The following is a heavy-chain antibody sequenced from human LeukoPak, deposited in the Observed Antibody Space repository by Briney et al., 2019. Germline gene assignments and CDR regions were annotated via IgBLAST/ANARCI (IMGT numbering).Heavy chain of an antibody. J-gene: IGHJ5*02. CDR3: ARAHCSSTSCYEEGNWFDP. CDR2: ISYDGSNK. D-gene: IGHD2-2*01. CDR1: GFTFSSYA. V-gene: IGHV3-30-3*01. Sequence: GRSLRLSCAASGFTFSSYAMHWVRQAPGKGLEWVAVISYDGSNKYYADSVKGRFTISRDNSKNTLYLQMNSLRAEDTAVYYCARAHCSSTSCYEEGNWFDPWGQGTLVPSPQ.